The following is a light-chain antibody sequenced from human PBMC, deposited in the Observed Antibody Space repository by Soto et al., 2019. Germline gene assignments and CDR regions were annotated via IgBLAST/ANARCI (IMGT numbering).Light chain of an antibody. J-gene: IGLJ1*01. CDR2: DVN. CDR3: CSYAGSGTDNYV. V-gene: IGLV2-11*01. Sequence: QSALTQPRSVSGSPGQSVTLSCTGTSSDVGGYHYVSWYQHHPGKAPKIIIYDVNKRPSGVPDRFSGSKSGNTAFLTISGLQAEDEADYYCCSYAGSGTDNYVFGSGTKLTVL. CDR1: SSDVGGYHY.